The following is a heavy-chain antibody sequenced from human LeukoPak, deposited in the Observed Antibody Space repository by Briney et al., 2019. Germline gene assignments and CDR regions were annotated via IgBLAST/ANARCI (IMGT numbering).Heavy chain of an antibody. CDR2: ISRSSSYI. V-gene: IGHV3-21*01. Sequence: GGSLRLSCAASGFTFSSYSMNWVGQAPGKGLDWVSSISRSSSYIYYADSVKGRLTISRDNAKNSLYLQMNSLRAEDTAVYYCARVGGLLWFGEPGAFDIWGQGTMVTVSS. CDR3: ARVGGLLWFGEPGAFDI. CDR1: GFTFSSYS. D-gene: IGHD3-10*01. J-gene: IGHJ3*02.